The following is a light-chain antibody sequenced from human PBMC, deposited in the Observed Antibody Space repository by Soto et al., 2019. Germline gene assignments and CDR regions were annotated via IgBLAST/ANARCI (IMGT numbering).Light chain of an antibody. V-gene: IGKV3-15*01. CDR3: QQSYNTPRT. CDR1: QSVTSN. J-gene: IGKJ5*01. Sequence: VLTQSPGTLSLSPGERATPSCRASQSVTSNLAWYQQKPGQAPRLLIYGASTRATGIPARFSGSGSGTEFTLTISSLQPEDFATYYCQQSYNTPRTFGQGTRLEIK. CDR2: GAS.